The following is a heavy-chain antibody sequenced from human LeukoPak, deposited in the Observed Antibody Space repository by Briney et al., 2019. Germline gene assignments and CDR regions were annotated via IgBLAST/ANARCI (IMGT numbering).Heavy chain of an antibody. Sequence: GASVKVSCKASGYTFTSYGISWVRQAPGQGLEWMGWISAYNGNTNYVQKLQGRVTMTTDTSTSTAYMELRSLRSDDTAVYYCARTYYYDSSGYYYNWFDPWGQGTLVTVSS. CDR3: ARTYYYDSSGYYYNWFDP. J-gene: IGHJ5*02. V-gene: IGHV1-18*01. CDR2: ISAYNGNT. CDR1: GYTFTSYG. D-gene: IGHD3-22*01.